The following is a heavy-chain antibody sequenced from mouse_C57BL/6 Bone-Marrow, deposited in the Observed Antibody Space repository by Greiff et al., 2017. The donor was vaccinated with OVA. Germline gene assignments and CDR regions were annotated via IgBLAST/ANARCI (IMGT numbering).Heavy chain of an antibody. Sequence: EVHLVESGGDLVKPGGSLKLSCAASGFTFSSYGMSWVRQTPDKRLEWVATISSGGSYTYSPDSVKGRFTISRDKAKNPLYLQMSSLKAEDTAMYYCARRPRQLRLEYYFDDWGQGTTLTVSS. CDR3: ARRPRQLRLEYYFDD. CDR1: GFTFSSYG. CDR2: ISSGGSYT. V-gene: IGHV5-6*01. D-gene: IGHD3-2*02. J-gene: IGHJ2*01.